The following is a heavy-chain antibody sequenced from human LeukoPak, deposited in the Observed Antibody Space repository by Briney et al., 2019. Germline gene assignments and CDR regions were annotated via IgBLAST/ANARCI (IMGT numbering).Heavy chain of an antibody. CDR3: VKSGGYATAIRYFDL. CDR2: ISWNSGDI. D-gene: IGHD2-21*02. J-gene: IGHJ2*01. CDR1: GFSLGGYA. Sequence: GGAPRLSCGASGFSLGGYALHWVREAPGEGPGWGASISWNSGDIVHADSVKGRFTISRDNAKNSLYLQMDSLRTEDTALYYCVKSGGYATAIRYFDLWGRGTLVTVSS. V-gene: IGHV3-9*01.